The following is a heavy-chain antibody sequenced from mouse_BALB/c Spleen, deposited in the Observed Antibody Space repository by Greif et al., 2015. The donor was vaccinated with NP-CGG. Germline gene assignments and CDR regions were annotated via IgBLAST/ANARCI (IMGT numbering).Heavy chain of an antibody. CDR1: GYSITSGYY. CDR3: ASFYDGYFYYAMEY. D-gene: IGHD2-3*01. CDR2: ISYDGSN. Sequence: EVKLMESGPGLVKPSQSLSLTCPVTGYSITSGYYWNWIRQFPGNKLEWMGYISYDGSNNYNPSLKNRISITRDTSKNQFFLKLNSVTTEDTATYYCASFYDGYFYYAMEYWGQGTSVTVSS. V-gene: IGHV3-6*02. J-gene: IGHJ4*01.